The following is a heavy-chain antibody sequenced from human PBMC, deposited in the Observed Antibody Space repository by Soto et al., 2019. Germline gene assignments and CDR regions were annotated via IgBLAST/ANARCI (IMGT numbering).Heavy chain of an antibody. CDR3: ARHVDSGSYDYYYGMDV. Sequence: QVQLQESGPGLVKPSETLSLTCTVSGGSISSYYWSWIRQPPGKGLEWIGYIYYSGSTNYNPSLKSRVTISVDTSKNQFSLKLSSVTAADTAVYYCARHVDSGSYDYYYGMDVW. CDR2: IYYSGST. D-gene: IGHD1-26*01. CDR1: GGSISSYY. J-gene: IGHJ6*01. V-gene: IGHV4-59*08.